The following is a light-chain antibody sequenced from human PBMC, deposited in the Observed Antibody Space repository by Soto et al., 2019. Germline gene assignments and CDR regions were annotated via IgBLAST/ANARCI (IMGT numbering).Light chain of an antibody. Sequence: DIQMTQSPSSVSASVGDRVTITCRASQAIDSWLAWYQQKPGEAPKLLIFTGSLLHSGVPPRFSGSGSGTDFTLTISSLQAEDAAVYYCQQYQSIPFTFGPGTKVHI. CDR3: QQYQSIPFT. V-gene: IGKV1-12*02. J-gene: IGKJ3*01. CDR2: TGS. CDR1: QAIDSW.